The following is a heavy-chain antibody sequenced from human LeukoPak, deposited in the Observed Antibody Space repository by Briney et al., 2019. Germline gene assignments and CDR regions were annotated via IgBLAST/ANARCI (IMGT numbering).Heavy chain of an antibody. D-gene: IGHD6-6*01. J-gene: IGHJ4*02. CDR3: ATGPDGLVGDY. Sequence: ASVKVSCKVSGYTLTELSMHWVRQAPGKGLEWMGGFDPGDGETIYAQKFQGRVTMTEATSTDTAYMEQSSLTSEDTAVYYCATGPDGLVGDYWGQGTLVTVSS. CDR1: GYTLTELS. V-gene: IGHV1-24*01. CDR2: FDPGDGET.